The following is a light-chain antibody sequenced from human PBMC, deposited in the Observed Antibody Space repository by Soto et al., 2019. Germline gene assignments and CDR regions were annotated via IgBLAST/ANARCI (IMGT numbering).Light chain of an antibody. Sequence: DIQMTQSPSSLSASVGDRVTITCRASQGISNYLAWYQQKPGKVPKFLIYNESTLQSGVPSRLSGSGSGTDFTLTISSLQPEDVATYYCQKYNSAPWTFGQGTKVEIK. CDR3: QKYNSAPWT. CDR1: QGISNY. J-gene: IGKJ1*01. V-gene: IGKV1-27*01. CDR2: NES.